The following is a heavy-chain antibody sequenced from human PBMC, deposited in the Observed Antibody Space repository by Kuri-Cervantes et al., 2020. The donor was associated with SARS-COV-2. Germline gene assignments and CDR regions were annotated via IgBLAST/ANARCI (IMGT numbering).Heavy chain of an antibody. CDR1: GYSFTSYW. D-gene: IGHD2-15*01. J-gene: IGHJ4*02. Sequence: GESLKISCKGSGYSFTSYWISWVRQMPGKGLEWMGRIDPSDSYTNYSPSFQGHVTISADKFISTAYLQWSSLRASDTAMYYCARRVGYYFDYWGQGTLVTVSS. V-gene: IGHV5-10-1*01. CDR2: IDPSDSYT. CDR3: ARRVGYYFDY.